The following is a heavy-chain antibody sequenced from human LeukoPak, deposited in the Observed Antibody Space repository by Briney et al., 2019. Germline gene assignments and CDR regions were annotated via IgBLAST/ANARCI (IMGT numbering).Heavy chain of an antibody. CDR1: GGSFSGYY. J-gene: IGHJ5*02. CDR3: ARGRAYYDFWSGYYPRWFDP. D-gene: IGHD3-3*01. CDR2: INHSGST. Sequence: SETLSLTCAVYGGSFSGYYWSWIRQPPGKGLEWIGGINHSGSTNYNPSLKSRVTISVDTSKNQFSLKLSSVTAADTAVYYCARGRAYYDFWSGYYPRWFDPWGQGTLVTVSS. V-gene: IGHV4-34*01.